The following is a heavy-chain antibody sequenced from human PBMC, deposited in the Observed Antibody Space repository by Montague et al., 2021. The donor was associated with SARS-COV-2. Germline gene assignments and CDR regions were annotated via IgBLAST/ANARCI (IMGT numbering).Heavy chain of an antibody. Sequence: SETLSLTCFVSGDSIGRATYYWGWIRQSPGKGLEWIGSLSSSGSTYYNPSLRSRVTISMDTSKNHFSLKLNSVTATDTAVYFCARPGSVAGWFYLDDWGQGTLVSVSS. V-gene: IGHV4-39*02. CDR2: LSSSGST. CDR1: GDSIGRATYY. D-gene: IGHD6-19*01. CDR3: ARPGSVAGWFYLDD. J-gene: IGHJ4*02.